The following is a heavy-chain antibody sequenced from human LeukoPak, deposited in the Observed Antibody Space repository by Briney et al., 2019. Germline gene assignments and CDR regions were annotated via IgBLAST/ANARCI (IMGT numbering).Heavy chain of an antibody. V-gene: IGHV1-18*01. CDR2: ISAYNGNT. J-gene: IGHJ5*02. D-gene: IGHD2-15*01. CDR1: GYTFTSYG. Sequence: ASVKVSCKASGYTFTSYGISWVRQAPGQGLEWMGWISAYNGNTNYAQKLQGRVTMTTDTSTSTAYMELRSLRSDDTAVYYCARGRRKYCSGGSCYYANWFDPWGQGTLVTVSS. CDR3: ARGRRKYCSGGSCYYANWFDP.